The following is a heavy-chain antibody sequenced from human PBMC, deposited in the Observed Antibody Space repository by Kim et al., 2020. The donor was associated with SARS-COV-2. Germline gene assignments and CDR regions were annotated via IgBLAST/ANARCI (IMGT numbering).Heavy chain of an antibody. Sequence: SETLSLTCTVSGGSISSGGYYWSWIRQHPGKGLEWIGYIYYSGSTYYNPSLKSRVTISVDTSKNQFSLKLSSVTAADTAVYYCARARITMIVVVGAFDYWGHGTLVTVSS. CDR1: GGSISSGGYY. CDR2: IYYSGST. CDR3: ARARITMIVVVGAFDY. D-gene: IGHD3-22*01. J-gene: IGHJ4*01. V-gene: IGHV4-31*03.